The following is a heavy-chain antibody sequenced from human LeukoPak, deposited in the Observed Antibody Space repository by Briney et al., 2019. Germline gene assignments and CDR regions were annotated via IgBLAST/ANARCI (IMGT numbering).Heavy chain of an antibody. CDR1: DYTFTLYG. V-gene: IGHV1-18*01. CDR3: ARDRGYCSSTSCYSAAFDI. CDR2: ISAYNGNT. D-gene: IGHD2-2*01. J-gene: IGHJ3*02. Sequence: ASVTVSCKASDYTFTLYGINWVRQAPGQGLEWIAWISAYNGNTNYAQNLRGRVTVTTDTSTSTAYMELRSLRSDDTAVYYCARDRGYCSSTSCYSAAFDIWGQGTMVTVSS.